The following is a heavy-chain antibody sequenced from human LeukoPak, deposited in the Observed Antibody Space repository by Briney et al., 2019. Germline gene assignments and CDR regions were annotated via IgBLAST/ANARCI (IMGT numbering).Heavy chain of an antibody. D-gene: IGHD3-10*01. V-gene: IGHV3-23*01. Sequence: GGSLRLSCAAFGFTFNTYPMSWVRQAPGKGLEWVSAINNSGGRAYYADSVKGRFTISRDNSKNTLYLQMNSLRAEDTAVYSCAKNGEVLSWFDPWGQGTLVTVSS. CDR3: AKNGEVLSWFDP. CDR2: INNSGGRA. CDR1: GFTFNTYP. J-gene: IGHJ5*02.